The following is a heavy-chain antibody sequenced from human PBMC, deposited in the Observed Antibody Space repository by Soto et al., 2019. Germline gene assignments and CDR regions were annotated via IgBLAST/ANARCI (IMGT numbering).Heavy chain of an antibody. CDR3: AIGYCSSTSCPGPFDI. J-gene: IGHJ3*02. D-gene: IGHD2-2*01. CDR2: MNPNSGNT. V-gene: IGHV1-8*01. Sequence: ASVKVSCKASGYTLTSYDINWVRQATGQGLEWMGWMNPNSGNTGYAQKFQGRVTMTRNTSISTAYMELSSLRSEDTAVYYCAIGYCSSTSCPGPFDIWGQGTMVT. CDR1: GYTLTSYD.